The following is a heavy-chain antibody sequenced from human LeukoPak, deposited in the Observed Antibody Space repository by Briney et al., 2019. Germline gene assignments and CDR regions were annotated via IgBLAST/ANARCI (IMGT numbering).Heavy chain of an antibody. CDR1: GGSISSGDYY. J-gene: IGHJ6*02. CDR2: IYYSGST. V-gene: IGHV4-30-4*01. CDR3: ARDWATYYDFWSGYRPRYGMDV. Sequence: PSETLSLTCTVSGGSISSGDYYWSWIRQPPGKGLEWIGYIYYSGSTYYNPSLKSRVTISVDTSKNQFSLTLSSVTAADTAVYYCARDWATYYDFWSGYRPRYGMDVWGQGTTVTVSS. D-gene: IGHD3-3*01.